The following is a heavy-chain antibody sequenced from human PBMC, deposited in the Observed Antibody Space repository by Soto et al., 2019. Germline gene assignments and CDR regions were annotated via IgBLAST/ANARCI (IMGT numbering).Heavy chain of an antibody. J-gene: IGHJ4*02. D-gene: IGHD6-19*01. CDR3: SRLPEHRIAVAGTPLDY. V-gene: IGHV1-18*04. Sequence: VQLVQSGAEVKKPGASVKVSCKASGYTFTSYGISWVRQAPGQGLEWMGWISAYNGNTNYAQKLQGRVTMTTDPSTSTDYIELRSLRSDDTAVYYWSRLPEHRIAVAGTPLDYWGQGTLVTVSS. CDR1: GYTFTSYG. CDR2: ISAYNGNT.